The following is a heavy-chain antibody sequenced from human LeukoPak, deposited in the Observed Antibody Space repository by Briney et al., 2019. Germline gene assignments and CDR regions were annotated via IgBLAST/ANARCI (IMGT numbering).Heavy chain of an antibody. J-gene: IGHJ5*02. Sequence: SETLSLTCTVSGGSISSYYWSWIRQPPGKGLEWIGYIYYSGSTNYNPSLKSRVTISVDTSKNQFSLKLSSVTAADTAVYYCAGTYYYGSSHWFDPWGQGTLVTVSS. D-gene: IGHD3-10*01. CDR3: AGTYYYGSSHWFDP. CDR1: GGSISSYY. CDR2: IYYSGST. V-gene: IGHV4-59*01.